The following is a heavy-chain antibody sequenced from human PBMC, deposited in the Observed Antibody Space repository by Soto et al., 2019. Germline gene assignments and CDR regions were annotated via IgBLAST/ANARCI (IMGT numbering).Heavy chain of an antibody. Sequence: TMPLRCAVYEGNFVGDYWSWIRQPPWKGLEWIGEINHSGSTNYNPSLKRRVTISVDTSKNQCSLKLSSVTAADTAVYYSARVRAAGGLASRYYYYYGTEVWGQGTTVTVSS. CDR3: ARVRAAGGLASRYYYYYGTEV. D-gene: IGHD6-13*01. V-gene: IGHV4-34*01. J-gene: IGHJ6*02. CDR2: INHSGST. CDR1: EGNFVGDY.